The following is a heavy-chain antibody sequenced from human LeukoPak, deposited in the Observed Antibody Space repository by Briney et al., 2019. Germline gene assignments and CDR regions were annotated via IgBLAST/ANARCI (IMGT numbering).Heavy chain of an antibody. CDR1: GFVFSSYG. CDR3: SKESNYDSSGYFN. J-gene: IGHJ4*02. CDR2: TRFDGTTQ. V-gene: IGHV3-30*02. D-gene: IGHD3-22*01. Sequence: PGGSLRLSCAASGFVFSSYGIHWVRQAPGKGLEWVSFTRFDGTTQYYADSVKGRSTISRDNSKFTVHLLMTSLRPEDTAVYYCSKESNYDSSGYFNWGQGTLVTVSS.